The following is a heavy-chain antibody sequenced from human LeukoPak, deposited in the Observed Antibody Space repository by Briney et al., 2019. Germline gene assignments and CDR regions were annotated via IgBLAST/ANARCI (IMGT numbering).Heavy chain of an antibody. J-gene: IGHJ6*02. Sequence: GGSLRLSCAASGFTVSSNYMSWVRQAPGNGLEWVPVIYIGGSTYYADSVKGRFTISRDNSKNTLYLQMNSLRAEDTAVYYCARDVTMVRGVTYGMDVWGQGTTVTVSS. V-gene: IGHV3-66*01. CDR1: GFTVSSNY. CDR2: IYIGGST. D-gene: IGHD3-10*01. CDR3: ARDVTMVRGVTYGMDV.